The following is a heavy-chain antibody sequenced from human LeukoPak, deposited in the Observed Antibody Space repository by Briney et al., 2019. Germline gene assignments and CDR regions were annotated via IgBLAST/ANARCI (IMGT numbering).Heavy chain of an antibody. J-gene: IGHJ4*02. Sequence: SETLSLTCTVSGGSISSYFWSWIRQPPGKALEWIGYIYYSGSTNYNPSLKSRVTISVDTSKNQFSLKLSSVTAADTAVYYCARRGCGAGSCYLGVWGQGILVTVSS. CDR1: GGSISSYF. CDR2: IYYSGST. D-gene: IGHD2-15*01. V-gene: IGHV4-59*08. CDR3: ARRGCGAGSCYLGV.